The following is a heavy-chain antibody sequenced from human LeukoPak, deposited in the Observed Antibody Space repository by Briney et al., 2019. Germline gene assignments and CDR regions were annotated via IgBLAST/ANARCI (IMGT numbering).Heavy chain of an antibody. CDR1: GGSFSGYY. J-gene: IGHJ4*02. CDR2: INHSGST. CDR3: ARGSTRHRN. V-gene: IGHV4-34*01. Sequence: SETLSLTCAVYGGSFSGYYWSWIRQPPGKGLEWIGEINHSGSTNYNPSLKSRVTISVDTSKNQFSLKLSSVTAADTAVYYCARGSTRHRNWGQGTLVTVSS.